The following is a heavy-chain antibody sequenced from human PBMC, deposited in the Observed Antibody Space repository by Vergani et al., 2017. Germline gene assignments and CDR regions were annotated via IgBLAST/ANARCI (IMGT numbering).Heavy chain of an antibody. CDR2: IWDDGSKK. D-gene: IGHD2-2*01. J-gene: IGHJ2*01. Sequence: QVQLVESGGGVVQPGRSLRLSCAPSGFTFRTYGMHWFRQAPGKGLAWVAVIWDDGSKKNYADSVKARFTISRDNSKNTLYLHMNSLRAEDTAVYYCARAHNPVVPAASSLTRLARGWYFDLWGRGTLVTVSS. CDR3: ARAHNPVVPAASSLTRLARGWYFDL. V-gene: IGHV3-33*01. CDR1: GFTFRTYG.